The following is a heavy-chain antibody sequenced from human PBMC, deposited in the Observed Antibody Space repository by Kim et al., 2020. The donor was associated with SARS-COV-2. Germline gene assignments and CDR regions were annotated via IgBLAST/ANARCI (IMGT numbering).Heavy chain of an antibody. Sequence: PALKSRVTISVDTSKNQFSLKLSSVTAADTAVYYCARGPYYYDSSGYYSTWGQGTMVTVSS. J-gene: IGHJ3*01. D-gene: IGHD3-22*01. CDR3: ARGPYYYDSSGYYST. V-gene: IGHV4-34*01.